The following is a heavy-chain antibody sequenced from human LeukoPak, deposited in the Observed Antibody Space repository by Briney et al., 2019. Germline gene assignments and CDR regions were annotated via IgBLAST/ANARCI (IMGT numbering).Heavy chain of an antibody. D-gene: IGHD2-15*01. V-gene: IGHV1-2*02. CDR1: GYTFTGHD. CDR2: INPNSGGT. J-gene: IGHJ1*01. CDR3: ARDPDIRGAEYFQH. Sequence: ASVKVSCKASGYTFTGHDMHWVRQAPGQGLEWMGWINPNSGGTNYAQKFQGRVTMTRDMSTSTVYMELSSLRSEDTAVYYCARDPDIRGAEYFQHWGQGTLVTVSS.